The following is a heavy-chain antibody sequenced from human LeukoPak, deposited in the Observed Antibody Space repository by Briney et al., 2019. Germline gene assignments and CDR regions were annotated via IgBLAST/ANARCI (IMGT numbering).Heavy chain of an antibody. CDR2: IYYSGST. Sequence: SETLSLTCIVSGGSISSGGYYWSWIRQHPGKGLEWIGYIYYSGSTYYNPSLKSRVTISVDTSKNQFSLKLSSVTAADTAVYYCASWAIVGATRHFDYWGQGTLVTVSS. V-gene: IGHV4-31*03. CDR1: GGSISSGGYY. D-gene: IGHD1-26*01. CDR3: ASWAIVGATRHFDY. J-gene: IGHJ4*02.